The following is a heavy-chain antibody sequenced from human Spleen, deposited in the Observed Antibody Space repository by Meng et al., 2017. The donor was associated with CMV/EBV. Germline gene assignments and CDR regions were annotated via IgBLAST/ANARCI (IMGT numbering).Heavy chain of an antibody. Sequence: GESLKISCAASRFSFSSYAMHWVRQVPGKGLEWVAFIRYDGSTKSYADSVKGRFTISRDNSKNTLYLQMNSLRAEDTAMYYCATQVVVGAKRDYWGQGTLVTVSS. CDR2: IRYDGSTK. CDR3: ATQVVVGAKRDY. J-gene: IGHJ4*02. D-gene: IGHD2-15*01. V-gene: IGHV3-30*02. CDR1: RFSFSSYA.